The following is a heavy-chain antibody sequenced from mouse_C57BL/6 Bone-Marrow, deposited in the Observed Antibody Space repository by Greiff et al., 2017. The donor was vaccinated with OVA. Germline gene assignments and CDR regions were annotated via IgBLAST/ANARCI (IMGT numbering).Heavy chain of an antibody. Sequence: VKLVESGEGLVKPGGSLKLSCAASGFTFSSYAMSWVRQTPEKRLEWVAYISSGGDYIYYADTVKGRFTISRDNARNTLYLQMSSLKSEDTAMYYCTRDHGYSNPYYYAMDYWGQGTSVTVSS. V-gene: IGHV5-9-1*02. D-gene: IGHD2-5*01. CDR1: GFTFSSYA. CDR3: TRDHGYSNPYYYAMDY. J-gene: IGHJ4*01. CDR2: ISSGGDYI.